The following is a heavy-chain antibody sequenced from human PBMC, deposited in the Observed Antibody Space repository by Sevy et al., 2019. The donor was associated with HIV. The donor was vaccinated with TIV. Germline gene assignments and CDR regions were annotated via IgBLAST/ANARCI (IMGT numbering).Heavy chain of an antibody. Sequence: SETLSLTCAVSGGSIISVNWWHWVRQSPGKGLEWIGEIYHSGSINYNPSLKSRVTISVDNSKNQFSLNLYSVTAADTAVYYCARGGETPRGFDPWGQGSLVTVSS. CDR3: ARGGETPRGFDP. D-gene: IGHD3-16*01. V-gene: IGHV4-4*02. CDR2: IYHSGSI. CDR1: GGSIISVNW. J-gene: IGHJ5*02.